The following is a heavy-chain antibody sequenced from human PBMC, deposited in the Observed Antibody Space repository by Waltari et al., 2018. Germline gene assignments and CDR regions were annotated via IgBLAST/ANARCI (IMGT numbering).Heavy chain of an antibody. D-gene: IGHD3-3*01. Sequence: QVQLQESGPGLVKPSQTLSLTCTVSGDSISNGSSHWSWIRQPAGKRLEWSGRRYNRGCSNYTPSLKSRVTISIDTSKNQFSLDLRSVTAADTAIYYCAREEGRYYNFWNGYYAFDNWGQGTLVTVSS. J-gene: IGHJ4*02. CDR1: GDSISNGSSH. CDR3: AREEGRYYNFWNGYYAFDN. V-gene: IGHV4-61*02. CDR2: RYNRGCS.